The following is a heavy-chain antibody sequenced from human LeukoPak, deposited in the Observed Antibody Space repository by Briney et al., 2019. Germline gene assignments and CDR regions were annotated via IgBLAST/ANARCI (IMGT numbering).Heavy chain of an antibody. D-gene: IGHD1-26*01. J-gene: IGHJ3*02. CDR1: GGSISSYY. CDR2: IYYSGST. CDR3: ARDQELRDAFDI. V-gene: IGHV4-59*01. Sequence: TSETLSLTCTVSGGSISSYYWSWIRQPPGKGLEWIGYIYYSGSTNYNPSLKSRVTISVDTSKNQFSLKLSSVTAADTAVYYCARDQELRDAFDIWGQGTMVTVSS.